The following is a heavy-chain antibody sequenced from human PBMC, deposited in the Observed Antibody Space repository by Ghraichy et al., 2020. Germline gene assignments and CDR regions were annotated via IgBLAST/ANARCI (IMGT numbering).Heavy chain of an antibody. J-gene: IGHJ6*03. CDR1: GYSFTSYW. CDR3: ARESALYCSGGSCYRKELDYYYIDV. V-gene: IGHV5-51*01. Sequence: GESLNISCKGSGYSFTSYWIGWVRQMPGKGLEWMGIIYPGDSDTRYSPSFQGQVTISADKSISTAYLQWSSLKASDTAMYYCARESALYCSGGSCYRKELDYYYIDVWGKGTTVTVSS. CDR2: IYPGDSDT. D-gene: IGHD2-15*01.